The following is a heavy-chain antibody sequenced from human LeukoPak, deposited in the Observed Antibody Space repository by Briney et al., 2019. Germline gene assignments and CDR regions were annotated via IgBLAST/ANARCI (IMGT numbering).Heavy chain of an antibody. J-gene: IGHJ3*02. CDR3: ATSPLGDAFDI. CDR2: IIPIFGTA. Sequence: SVKVSCKASGYTFTGYYMHWVRQAPGQGLEWMGEIIPIFGTANYAQKFQGRVTITADESTSTAYMELSSLRSEDTAVYYCATSPLGDAFDIWGQGTMVTVSS. CDR1: GYTFTGYY. V-gene: IGHV1-69*13.